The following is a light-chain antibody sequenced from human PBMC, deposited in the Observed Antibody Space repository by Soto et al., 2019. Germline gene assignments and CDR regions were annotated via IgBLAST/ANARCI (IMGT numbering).Light chain of an antibody. J-gene: IGKJ1*01. CDR3: QQYNKWSPWT. V-gene: IGKV3-15*01. CDR2: GAA. CDR1: QSVSSN. Sequence: EIVMTQSPATLSVSPGERATLSCRASQSVSSNLAWYQQKAGQAPRLLIYGAATRATGIPARFSGSGSGTEFSLTISSMQSEDFAGHYCQQYNKWSPWTFGQGTKVEIK.